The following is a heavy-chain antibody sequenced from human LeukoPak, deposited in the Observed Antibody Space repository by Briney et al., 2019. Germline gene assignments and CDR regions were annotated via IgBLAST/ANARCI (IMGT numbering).Heavy chain of an antibody. CDR1: GYTFNSYV. Sequence: ASVKVSCKASGYTFNSYVISWVRQAPGQGLEWMGWINTYNDNTNYAQKLQGRVTMTTDTATSTAYMELRSLRSDDRAMYYCARTRAGDFWSGYYGIDYWGQGTLVTVSS. J-gene: IGHJ4*02. CDR2: INTYNDNT. D-gene: IGHD3-3*01. V-gene: IGHV1-18*01. CDR3: ARTRAGDFWSGYYGIDY.